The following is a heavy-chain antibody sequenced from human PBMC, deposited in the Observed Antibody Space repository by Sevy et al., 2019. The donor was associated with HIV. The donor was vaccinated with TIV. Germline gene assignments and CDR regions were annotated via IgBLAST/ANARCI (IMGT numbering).Heavy chain of an antibody. V-gene: IGHV3-33*01. D-gene: IGHD4-4*01. CDR3: ARDKDYSNDLPNY. Sequence: GGSLRLSCAASGFTFSSHGMHWVRQAPGKGLEWVAVIWYDGSNKYYADTVKGRFTIARDNSKSTLFLQINSLRAEDTAVYVCARDKDYSNDLPNYWGQGTLVTVSS. CDR2: IWYDGSNK. J-gene: IGHJ4*02. CDR1: GFTFSSHG.